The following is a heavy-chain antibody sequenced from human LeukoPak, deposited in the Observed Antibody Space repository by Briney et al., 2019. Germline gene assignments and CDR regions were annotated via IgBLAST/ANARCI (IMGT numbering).Heavy chain of an antibody. CDR1: GYTFTSYY. V-gene: IGHV1-46*01. D-gene: IGHD4-17*01. CDR2: INPSGGST. J-gene: IGHJ6*02. Sequence: ASVNVSCKASGYTFTSYYMHWVRQAPGQGLEWMGIINPSGGSTSYAQKFQGRVTMTRDTSTSTVYMELSSLRSEDTAVYYCARDLPRDYPRHHYYYGMDVWGQGTTVTVSS. CDR3: ARDLPRDYPRHHYYYGMDV.